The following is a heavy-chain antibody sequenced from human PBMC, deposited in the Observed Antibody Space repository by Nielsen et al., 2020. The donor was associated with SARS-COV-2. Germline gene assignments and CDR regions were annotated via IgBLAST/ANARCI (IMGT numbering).Heavy chain of an antibody. V-gene: IGHV3-11*06. Sequence: GESLKISCAASGFTFSDYYMSWIRQAPGKGLEWVSYISSSSSYTNYADSVKGRFTISRDNSKNTLYLQMNSLRAEDTAVYYCARAYRMVVAAYFDYWGQGTLVTVSS. D-gene: IGHD2-15*01. CDR3: ARAYRMVVAAYFDY. CDR1: GFTFSDYY. J-gene: IGHJ4*02. CDR2: ISSSSSYT.